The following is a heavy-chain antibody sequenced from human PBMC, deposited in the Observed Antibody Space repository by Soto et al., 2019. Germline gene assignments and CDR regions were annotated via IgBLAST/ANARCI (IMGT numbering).Heavy chain of an antibody. CDR2: IGGGGDTT. Sequence: EVQLLESGGGLVQPGGSLRLSCAASGFPFNNYAMTWVRQAPGKGLEWVSAIGGGGDTTSYADSVKGRFTVSRDGSKNTLYLQMSSLRAEETALYYCAKGRGGSGSLTPRVDFWGEGTLVTVSS. J-gene: IGHJ4*02. CDR3: AKGRGGSGSLTPRVDF. V-gene: IGHV3-23*01. CDR1: GFPFNNYA. D-gene: IGHD3-10*01.